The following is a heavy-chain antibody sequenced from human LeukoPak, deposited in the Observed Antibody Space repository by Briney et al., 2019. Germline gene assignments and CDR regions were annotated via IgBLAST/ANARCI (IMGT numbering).Heavy chain of an antibody. Sequence: PGGSLRLSCTASGFPFIEYSMNWVRQAPGKGLEWISYIGIDSRNTKYAASVRGRFTISADKAKNSLYLQMNSLRVEDTAVYYCARDHNYAFDNWGQGTLVSVAS. CDR3: ARDHNYAFDN. D-gene: IGHD1-1*01. V-gene: IGHV3-48*01. J-gene: IGHJ4*02. CDR1: GFPFIEYS. CDR2: IGIDSRNT.